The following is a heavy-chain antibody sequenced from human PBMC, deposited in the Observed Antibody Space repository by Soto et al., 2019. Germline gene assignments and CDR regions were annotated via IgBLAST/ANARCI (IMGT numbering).Heavy chain of an antibody. CDR3: GRGGKAAGRGGGWDRWYYYGMDV. CDR2: IIPIFGTA. CDR1: GGTFSSYA. D-gene: IGHD6-13*01. Sequence: QVQLVQSGAEVKKPGSSVKVSCKASGGTFSSYAISWVRQAPGQGLEWMGGIIPIFGTANYAQKFQGRVTITADESTSTAYGELRSRGCEDAASLYWGRGGKAAGRGGGWDRWYYYGMDVWGQGTTVTVSS. J-gene: IGHJ6*02. V-gene: IGHV1-69*01.